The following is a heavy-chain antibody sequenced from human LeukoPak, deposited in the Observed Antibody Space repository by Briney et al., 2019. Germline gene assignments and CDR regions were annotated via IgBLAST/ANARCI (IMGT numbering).Heavy chain of an antibody. D-gene: IGHD3-10*01. Sequence: ASVKVSCKASGYTFTGYYMHWVRQAPGQGLEWMGWINPNSGGTNYAQKFQGRVTMTRDTSISTAYMEPSRLRSDDTAVYYCARGTLYYYGSARFDPWGQGTLVTVSS. CDR1: GYTFTGYY. V-gene: IGHV1-2*02. CDR3: ARGTLYYYGSARFDP. CDR2: INPNSGGT. J-gene: IGHJ5*02.